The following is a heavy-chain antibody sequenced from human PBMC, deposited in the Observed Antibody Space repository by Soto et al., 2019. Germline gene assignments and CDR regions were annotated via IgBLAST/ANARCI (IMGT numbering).Heavy chain of an antibody. CDR3: AKDPPGVAGTGGWFDP. CDR1: GFTFSSYG. V-gene: IGHV3-30*18. CDR2: ISYDGSNK. J-gene: IGHJ5*02. Sequence: GGSLRLSCAASGFTFSSYGMHWVRQAPGKGLEWVAVISYDGSNKYYADSVKGRFTISRDNSKNTLYLQMNSLRAEDTAVYYCAKDPPGVAGTGGWFDPWGQGTLVTAPQ. D-gene: IGHD6-19*01.